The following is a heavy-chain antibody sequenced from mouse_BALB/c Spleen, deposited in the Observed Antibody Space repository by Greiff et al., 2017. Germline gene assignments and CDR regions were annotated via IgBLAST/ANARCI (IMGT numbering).Heavy chain of an antibody. CDR3: ESGGRYDDGAWFAC. CDR2: ISSGGST. CDR1: GFTFSSYA. D-gene: IGHD2-14*01. Sequence: EVQLVESGGGLVKPGGSLKLSCAASGFTFSSYAMSWVRQTPEKRLEWVASISSGGSTYYSDSVKGRVTIFRDNARNILYLQMSRLRSRDTAMDCYESGGRYDDGAWFACWGQGTLVTVSA. J-gene: IGHJ3*01. V-gene: IGHV5-6-5*01.